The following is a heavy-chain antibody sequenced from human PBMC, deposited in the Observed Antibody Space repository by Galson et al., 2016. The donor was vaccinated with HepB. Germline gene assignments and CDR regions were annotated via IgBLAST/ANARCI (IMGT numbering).Heavy chain of an antibody. D-gene: IGHD6-19*01. J-gene: IGHJ4*02. CDR1: GFTFRSYG. V-gene: IGHV3-33*06. Sequence: SLRLSCAASGFTFRSYGMHWVRQAPGKGLEWVAGIWTDGSNKYYGDSVKGRFTVSRDNSRNTLYLQMNSLRAEDTAGYYCAKSKGGVWSYYFDYWGQGTLVTVSS. CDR2: IWTDGSNK. CDR3: AKSKGGVWSYYFDY.